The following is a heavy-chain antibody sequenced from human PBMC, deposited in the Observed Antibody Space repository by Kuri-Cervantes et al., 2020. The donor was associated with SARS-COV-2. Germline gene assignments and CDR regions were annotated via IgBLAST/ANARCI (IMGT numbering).Heavy chain of an antibody. D-gene: IGHD3-16*01. CDR3: AGSPGGVFDC. CDR2: ITHTGTT. V-gene: IGHV4-34*01. J-gene: IGHJ4*02. Sequence: SETLSLTCVVSGSSFSGYYWSWIRQPPGKGLEWIGEITHTGTTNYNASLKSRVIISLDMSKKQFSLRLTSVTAADTAVYYCAGSPGGVFDCWGQGTLVTVSS. CDR1: GSSFSGYY.